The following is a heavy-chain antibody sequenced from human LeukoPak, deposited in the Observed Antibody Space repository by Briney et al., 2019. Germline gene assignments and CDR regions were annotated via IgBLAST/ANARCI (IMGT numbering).Heavy chain of an antibody. CDR3: AKGFAYYYDSSGYQIDY. V-gene: IGHV3-30*18. CDR1: GFTFSSYG. Sequence: GRSLRLSCAASGFTFSSYGMHWVRQAPGKGLEWVAVISYDGSNKYHADSVKGRFTISRDNSKNTLYLQMNSLRAEDTAVYYCAKGFAYYYDSSGYQIDYWGQGTLVTVSS. J-gene: IGHJ4*02. D-gene: IGHD3-22*01. CDR2: ISYDGSNK.